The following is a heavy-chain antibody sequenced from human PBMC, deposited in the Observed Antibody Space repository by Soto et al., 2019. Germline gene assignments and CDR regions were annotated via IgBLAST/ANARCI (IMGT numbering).Heavy chain of an antibody. Sequence: GASVKVSCKASGYTFTSYGISWVRQAPGQGLEWMGWISAYNGNTNYAQKLQGRVTMTTDTSTSTAYMELRSLRSDDTAVYYCARDQGNEYPGPWFDYWGQGTLVTVSS. J-gene: IGHJ4*02. CDR2: ISAYNGNT. CDR3: ARDQGNEYPGPWFDY. D-gene: IGHD1-1*01. CDR1: GYTFTSYG. V-gene: IGHV1-18*01.